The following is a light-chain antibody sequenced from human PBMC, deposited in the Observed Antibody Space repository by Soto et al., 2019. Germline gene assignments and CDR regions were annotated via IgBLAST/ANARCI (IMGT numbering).Light chain of an antibody. CDR1: QSISSY. CDR2: AAS. Sequence: DIQMTQSPSSLSASVGDRVTITCRASQSISSYLNWYQQKPGNAPKLLIYAASSLQSGVPSRFSGSGSGTDFTLTISSLQREDFATYYCQQSYSTPLTFGGGTKVEIK. J-gene: IGKJ4*01. CDR3: QQSYSTPLT. V-gene: IGKV1-39*01.